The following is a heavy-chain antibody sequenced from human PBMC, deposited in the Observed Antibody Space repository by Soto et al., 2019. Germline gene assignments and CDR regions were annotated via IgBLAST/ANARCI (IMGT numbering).Heavy chain of an antibody. J-gene: IGHJ4*02. CDR2: IIPIFGTA. Sequence: GASVKVSCKASGYTFTSYEINWVRQATGQGLEWMGGIIPIFGTANYAQKFQGRVTITADESTSTAYMELSSLRSEDTVVYYCARDRRSTMIPLDYWGQGTLVTVSS. CDR3: ARDRRSTMIPLDY. V-gene: IGHV1-69*13. CDR1: GYTFTSYE. D-gene: IGHD3-22*01.